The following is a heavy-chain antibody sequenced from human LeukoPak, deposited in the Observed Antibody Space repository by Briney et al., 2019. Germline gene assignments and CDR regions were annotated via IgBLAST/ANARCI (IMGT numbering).Heavy chain of an antibody. D-gene: IGHD5-12*01. V-gene: IGHV3-23*01. Sequence: GGSLRLSCAASGFTFSSYAMSWVRQAPGKGLEWVSAISGSGGSTYYADSVKGRFTISRDNSKNTLYLQMNSLRAEDTAVYYCAKSLFGGWVIVATTYYFDYWGQGTLVTVSS. CDR1: GFTFSSYA. CDR2: ISGSGGST. J-gene: IGHJ4*02. CDR3: AKSLFGGWVIVATTYYFDY.